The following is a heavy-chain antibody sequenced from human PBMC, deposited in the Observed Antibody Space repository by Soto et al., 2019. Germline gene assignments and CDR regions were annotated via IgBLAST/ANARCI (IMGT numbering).Heavy chain of an antibody. V-gene: IGHV1-2*02. D-gene: IGHD3-10*02. Sequence: QVRLVQSGAEVKEPGDSVRVSCEASGYTFTADHIHWVRQAPGQGLEWMGWINPKFGDTGYAQDFQGRVSMTSDMSISTVYMELSRLTSDDTVIYYCARNMDYYYGRGSGNGHGVWGQGTTVTVFS. CDR2: INPKFGDT. J-gene: IGHJ6*02. CDR3: ARNMDYYYGRGSGNGHGV. CDR1: GYTFTADH.